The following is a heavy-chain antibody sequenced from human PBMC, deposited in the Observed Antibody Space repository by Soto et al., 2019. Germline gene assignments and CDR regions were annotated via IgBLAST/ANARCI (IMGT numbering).Heavy chain of an antibody. CDR3: AKPNSSSGYYYYGMDV. D-gene: IGHD6-13*01. J-gene: IGHJ6*02. CDR2: ISGSGGST. Sequence: EVQLLESGGGLVQPGGSLRLSCAASGFTFSSYAMSWVRQAPGQGLEWVSAISGSGGSTYYADSVKGRFTISRDNSKNTLYLQMNSLRAEDTAVYYCAKPNSSSGYYYYGMDVWGQGTTVTVS. V-gene: IGHV3-23*01. CDR1: GFTFSSYA.